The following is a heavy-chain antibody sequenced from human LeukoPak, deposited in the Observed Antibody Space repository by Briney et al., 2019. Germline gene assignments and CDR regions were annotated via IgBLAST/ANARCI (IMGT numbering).Heavy chain of an antibody. CDR3: ARRSSGGGLFDY. D-gene: IGHD6-19*01. Sequence: SETLSLTCTVSGGSISSYYWSWIRQPPGKGLEWIGYIYYSGSTNYNPSLKSRVTISVDTSKNQFSLKLSSVTAADTAVYYCARRSSGGGLFDYWGQGTLVTVSS. V-gene: IGHV4-59*08. CDR1: GGSISSYY. CDR2: IYYSGST. J-gene: IGHJ4*02.